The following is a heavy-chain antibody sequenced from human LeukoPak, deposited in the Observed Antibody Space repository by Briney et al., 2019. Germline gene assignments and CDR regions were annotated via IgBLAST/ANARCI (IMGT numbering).Heavy chain of an antibody. D-gene: IGHD3-3*01. Sequence: GRSLRLSCAPSGFTFSRHGMHWVRQAPGKGLEWVAIISNDGSRKYHAHSVEGRFTISRDNSKNTLYLQMDSLRAEDTAVYYCARDRAWNYFDYWGQGTLVTVSS. CDR3: ARDRAWNYFDY. J-gene: IGHJ4*02. V-gene: IGHV3-30*03. CDR2: ISNDGSRK. CDR1: GFTFSRHG.